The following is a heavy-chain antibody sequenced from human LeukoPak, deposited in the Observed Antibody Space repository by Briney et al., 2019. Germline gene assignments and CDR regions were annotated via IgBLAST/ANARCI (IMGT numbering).Heavy chain of an antibody. D-gene: IGHD5-18*01. CDR3: AAVDVDTAFH. Sequence: GGSLRLSCAASEFKFNIHEMNWVRQAPGKGLEWISYISTNGLTTEYTDSVRGRFIISRDNSKNTLYLQMNSLRAEDTAVYYCAAVDVDTAFHWGQGTLVTVSS. CDR2: ISTNGLTT. J-gene: IGHJ4*02. CDR1: EFKFNIHE. V-gene: IGHV3-48*03.